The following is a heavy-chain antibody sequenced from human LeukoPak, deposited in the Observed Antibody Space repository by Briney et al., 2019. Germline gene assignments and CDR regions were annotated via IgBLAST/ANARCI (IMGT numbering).Heavy chain of an antibody. V-gene: IGHV1-69*05. D-gene: IGHD3-22*01. CDR2: IIPIFGTA. CDR1: GGTFSSYA. J-gene: IGHJ4*02. Sequence: SVKVSCKASGGTFSSYATSWVRQAPGQGLEWMGGIIPIFGTANYAQKFQGRVTITTDESTSTAYMELSSLRSEDTAVYYCAREGHSSGPTSTFDYWGQGTLVTVSS. CDR3: AREGHSSGPTSTFDY.